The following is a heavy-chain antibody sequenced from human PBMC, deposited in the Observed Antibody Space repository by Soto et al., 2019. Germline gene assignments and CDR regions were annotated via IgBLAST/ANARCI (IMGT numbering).Heavy chain of an antibody. Sequence: QVQLVQSGAEVKKPGSSVKLSCTASGVTFSSYAISWVRQAPGHGLEWMGGIIPIFGTANYAQKFQGRVTITADKSTSTADMELRRMRCEDAAVYYCARGSRGGIVGARYGMDVWGQGTMVTVSS. J-gene: IGHJ6*02. CDR2: IIPIFGTA. V-gene: IGHV1-69*06. D-gene: IGHD1-26*01. CDR1: GVTFSSYA. CDR3: ARGSRGGIVGARYGMDV.